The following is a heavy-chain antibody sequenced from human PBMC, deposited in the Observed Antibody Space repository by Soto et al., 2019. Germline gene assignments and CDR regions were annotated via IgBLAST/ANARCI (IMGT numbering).Heavy chain of an antibody. J-gene: IGHJ4*02. CDR2: IYSSGST. Sequence: SETLSLTCTVSGGSISDYYWSWIRQPPGKGLEWIGSIYSSGSTNYNPSLKSRVTISVDTSNNQFSLKLDSVTAADTAIYYCARDDSGRPSTYWGQGTLVTVSS. V-gene: IGHV4-59*01. CDR3: ARDDSGRPSTY. D-gene: IGHD3-10*01. CDR1: GGSISDYY.